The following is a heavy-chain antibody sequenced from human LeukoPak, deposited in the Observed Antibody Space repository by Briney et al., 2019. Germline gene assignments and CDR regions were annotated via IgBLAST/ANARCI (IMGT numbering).Heavy chain of an antibody. CDR3: AREGATVLTQIDY. D-gene: IGHD4-23*01. Sequence: QPGGSLRLSCAASGFTFSSSWMQWVRQAPGKGLVWVSRISSDGSSTSYADSVKGRFTISRDNAKNTLYLQMNSLRAEDTAVYYCAREGATVLTQIDYWGQGTLVTVSS. V-gene: IGHV3-74*01. CDR1: GFTFSSSW. CDR2: ISSDGSST. J-gene: IGHJ4*02.